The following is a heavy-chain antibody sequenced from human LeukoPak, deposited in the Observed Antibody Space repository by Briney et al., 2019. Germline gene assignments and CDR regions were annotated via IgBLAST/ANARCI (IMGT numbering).Heavy chain of an antibody. J-gene: IGHJ4*02. Sequence: GASVKVSCKASGYTFTGYYMHWVRQAPGQGLEWMGWINPNSGGTSYAQKFQGRVTMTRDTSISTAYMELSRLRSDDTAVYYCARRSYGYYGSGSYYSDYWGQGTLVTVSS. V-gene: IGHV1-2*02. CDR2: INPNSGGT. D-gene: IGHD3-10*01. CDR3: ARRSYGYYGSGSYYSDY. CDR1: GYTFTGYY.